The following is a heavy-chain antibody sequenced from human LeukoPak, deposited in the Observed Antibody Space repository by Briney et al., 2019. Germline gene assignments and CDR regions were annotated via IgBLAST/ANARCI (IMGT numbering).Heavy chain of an antibody. CDR1: GYTFTGYY. V-gene: IGHV1-8*03. J-gene: IGHJ4*02. Sequence: ASVKVSCKASGYTFTGYYMHWVRQAPGQGLEWMGWINPNSGNTGYAQKFQGRVTITRNTSISTAYMELSSLRSEDTAVYYCATDGIPGATTTLDYWGQGTLVTVSS. CDR2: INPNSGNT. CDR3: ATDGIPGATTTLDY. D-gene: IGHD1-26*01.